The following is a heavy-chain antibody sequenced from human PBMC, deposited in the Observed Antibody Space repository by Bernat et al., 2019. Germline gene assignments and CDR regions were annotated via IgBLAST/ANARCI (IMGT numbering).Heavy chain of an antibody. D-gene: IGHD3-3*01. CDR2: INAGNGNT. CDR3: ARERFLEWLLPQHDAFDI. CDR1: GYTFTSYA. J-gene: IGHJ3*02. Sequence: QVQLVQSGAEVKKPGASVKVSCKASGYTFTSYAMHWVRQAPGQRLEWMGWINAGNGNTKYSQKFQGRVTITRDTSASTAYMELSSLRSEDTAVYYCARERFLEWLLPQHDAFDIWGQGTMVTVSS. V-gene: IGHV1-3*01.